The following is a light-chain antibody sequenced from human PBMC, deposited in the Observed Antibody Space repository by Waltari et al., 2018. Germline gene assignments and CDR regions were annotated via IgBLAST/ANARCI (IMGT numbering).Light chain of an antibody. CDR2: GAS. Sequence: EIVLTQSPGTLSLSPGERATLSCRASQSISSSYLACYQQKPGQAPRLLIYGASSRATGIPDRFSGSGSGTDFTLTISRLEPEDFAVYYCQHYGSSSYTFGQGTKLEI. V-gene: IGKV3-20*01. CDR3: QHYGSSSYT. CDR1: QSISSSY. J-gene: IGKJ2*01.